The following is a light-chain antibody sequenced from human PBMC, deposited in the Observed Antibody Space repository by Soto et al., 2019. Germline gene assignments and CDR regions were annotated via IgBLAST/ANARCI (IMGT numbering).Light chain of an antibody. Sequence: EVMLTQSPGTLSLSPGERATLSCRASQSVSSNYLAWYQQKSGQAPRLLIYGASNRATGIPDRFSGSGSGTDFTLNIRRLEPEDFAVYYFPQYDTSPRTFGQGTKVEF. J-gene: IGKJ1*01. CDR2: GAS. V-gene: IGKV3-20*01. CDR1: QSVSSNY. CDR3: PQYDTSPRT.